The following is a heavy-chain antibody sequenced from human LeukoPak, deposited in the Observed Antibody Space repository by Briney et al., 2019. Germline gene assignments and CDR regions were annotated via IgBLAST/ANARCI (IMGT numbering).Heavy chain of an antibody. CDR3: ARAGKRGYDRDYYYYGMDV. V-gene: IGHV3-64*01. J-gene: IGHJ6*04. Sequence: GGSLRLSCAASGFTFSSYAMHWVRQAPGKGQEYVSAISSNGGSTYYANSVKGRFTISRDNSKNTLYLQMGSLRAEDMAVYYCARAGKRGYDRDYYYYGMDVWGKGTTVTVSS. CDR2: ISSNGGST. CDR1: GFTFSSYA. D-gene: IGHD5-12*01.